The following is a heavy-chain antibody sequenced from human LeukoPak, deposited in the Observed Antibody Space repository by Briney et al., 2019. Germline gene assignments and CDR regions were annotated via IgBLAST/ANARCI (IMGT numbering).Heavy chain of an antibody. V-gene: IGHV6-1*01. CDR2: TYYRSKWYN. CDR3: AREERYSSGWYGDRAFDI. CDR1: GDSVSSNSAA. J-gene: IGHJ3*02. Sequence: SQTLSLTCAISGDSVSSNSAAWNWIRQSPSRGLEWLGRTYYRSKWYNDYAVSVKSRITINPDTSKNQFSLQLNSVTPEDTAVYYCAREERYSSGWYGDRAFDIWGQGTMVTVSS. D-gene: IGHD6-19*01.